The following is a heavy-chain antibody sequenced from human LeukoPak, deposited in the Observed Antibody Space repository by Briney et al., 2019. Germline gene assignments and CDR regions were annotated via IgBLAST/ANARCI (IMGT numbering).Heavy chain of an antibody. D-gene: IGHD3-3*01. V-gene: IGHV4-4*07. CDR3: ARPLTIFEVAPFRH. CDR1: GASVISYF. CDR2: IYTSGTT. Sequence: PSETLSLTCTVSGASVISYFWSWIRQPAGKGLEWLGRIYTSGTTNYNPSLKSRVTMSVDTSKNQFSLKLSSVTAADTAVYYCARPLTIFEVAPFRHWGQGTLVTVSS. J-gene: IGHJ1*01.